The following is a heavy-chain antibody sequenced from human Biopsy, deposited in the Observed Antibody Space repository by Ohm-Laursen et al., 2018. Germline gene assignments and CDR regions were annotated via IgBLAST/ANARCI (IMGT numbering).Heavy chain of an antibody. CDR3: ARGEVTFGELIVSLDS. J-gene: IGHJ4*02. Sequence: ASVKVSCKTYGYNFISYSINWVRQAPGQGLEWMGWIRPLNGDTKYGQKFQGRVTMTTDTSTSTVYMELTSLRSDDTAVYYCARGEVTFGELIVSLDSWGQGTLVTVSS. CDR2: IRPLNGDT. D-gene: IGHD3-16*02. CDR1: GYNFISYS. V-gene: IGHV1-18*01.